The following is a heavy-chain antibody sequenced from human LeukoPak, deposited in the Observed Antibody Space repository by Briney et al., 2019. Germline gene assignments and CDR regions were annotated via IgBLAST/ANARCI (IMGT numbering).Heavy chain of an antibody. CDR1: GFTFSSYA. Sequence: PGGSLRLSCAASGFTFSSYAMSWVRQAPGKGLEWVGRIKSKTDGGTTDYAAPVKGRFTISRDDSKNTLYLQMNSLKTEDTAVYYCTTDSGSYSVSWFDPWGQGTLVTVSS. CDR2: IKSKTDGGTT. J-gene: IGHJ5*02. V-gene: IGHV3-15*01. CDR3: TTDSGSYSVSWFDP. D-gene: IGHD1-26*01.